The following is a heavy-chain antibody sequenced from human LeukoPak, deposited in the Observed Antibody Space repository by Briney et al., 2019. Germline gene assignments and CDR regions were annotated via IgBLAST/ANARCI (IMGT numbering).Heavy chain of an antibody. J-gene: IGHJ4*02. Sequence: PGGSLRLSCAASGFTFSSYAMSWVRQAPGKGLEWVSAISGSGGNTYYADSVKGRFTISRDNSKDTLYLQMNSLRAEDTAVYYCAKDLDCSSTSCYPYYWGQGALVTVSS. D-gene: IGHD2-2*01. V-gene: IGHV3-23*01. CDR2: ISGSGGNT. CDR3: AKDLDCSSTSCYPYY. CDR1: GFTFSSYA.